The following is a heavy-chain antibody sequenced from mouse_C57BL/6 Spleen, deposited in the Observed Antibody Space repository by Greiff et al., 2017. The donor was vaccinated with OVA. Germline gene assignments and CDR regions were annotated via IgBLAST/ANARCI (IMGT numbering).Heavy chain of an antibody. Sequence: EVQVVESGGGLVQPGGSLSLSCAASGFTFTDYYMSWVRQPPGKALEWLGFIRNKANGYTTEYSASVKGRFTISRDNSQSILYLQMNALRAEDSATYYCARYGNSPAMDYWGQGTSVTVSS. V-gene: IGHV7-3*01. D-gene: IGHD2-1*01. CDR3: ARYGNSPAMDY. CDR1: GFTFTDYY. J-gene: IGHJ4*01. CDR2: IRNKANGYTT.